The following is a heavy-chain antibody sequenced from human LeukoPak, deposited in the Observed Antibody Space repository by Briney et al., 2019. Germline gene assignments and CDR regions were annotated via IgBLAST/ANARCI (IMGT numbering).Heavy chain of an antibody. CDR1: GDSVSSNSAA. CDR2: TYYRSKWYN. V-gene: IGHV6-1*01. Sequence: SQTLSLTCAISGDSVSSNSAAWNWIRQSPSKGLEWLGRTYYRSKWYNDYAVSVKSRITINPDTSKNQFSLQLNSVTPEDTAVYYCARDLAMVRGGGFDYWGQGTLVTVSS. CDR3: ARDLAMVRGGGFDY. J-gene: IGHJ4*02. D-gene: IGHD3-10*01.